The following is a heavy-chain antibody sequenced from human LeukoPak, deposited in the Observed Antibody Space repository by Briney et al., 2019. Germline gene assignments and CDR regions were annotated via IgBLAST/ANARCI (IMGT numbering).Heavy chain of an antibody. J-gene: IGHJ4*02. V-gene: IGHV1-69*01. D-gene: IGHD3-22*01. CDR1: GGTFSSYA. Sequence: GSSVKVSCKASGGTFSSYAISWVRQAPGQGLEWMGGIIPIFGTANYAQKFQGRATITADESTSTAYMELSSLRSEDTAVYYCARGFTTYYYDSSLGYWGQGTLVTVSS. CDR2: IIPIFGTA. CDR3: ARGFTTYYYDSSLGY.